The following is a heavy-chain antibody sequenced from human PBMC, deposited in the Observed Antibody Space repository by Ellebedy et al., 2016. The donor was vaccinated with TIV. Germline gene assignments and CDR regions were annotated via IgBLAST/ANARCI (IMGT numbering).Heavy chain of an antibody. Sequence: GESLKISCAASGFTVGNNYMSWVRQAPGKGLEWVALIYSVGSTDYADSVRGRFTVSRDNSKNSLYLQMNSLRAEDTAVYYCARGYASPNYWGQGTLVTVSS. CDR2: IYSVGST. D-gene: IGHD2-8*01. CDR1: GFTVGNNY. V-gene: IGHV3-66*01. J-gene: IGHJ4*02. CDR3: ARGYASPNY.